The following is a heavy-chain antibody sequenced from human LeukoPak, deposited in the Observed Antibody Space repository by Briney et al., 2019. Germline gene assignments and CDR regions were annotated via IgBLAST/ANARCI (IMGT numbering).Heavy chain of an antibody. Sequence: PGRSLRLSCAASGFTFSSYGMHWVRQAPGKGLEWVAVIWYDGSNKYYADSVKGRLTISRDNSKNTLYLQMNSLRAEDTAVYYCARGGYSSSNWFDPWGQGTLVTVSS. V-gene: IGHV3-33*01. CDR2: IWYDGSNK. CDR3: ARGGYSSSNWFDP. J-gene: IGHJ5*02. D-gene: IGHD6-6*01. CDR1: GFTFSSYG.